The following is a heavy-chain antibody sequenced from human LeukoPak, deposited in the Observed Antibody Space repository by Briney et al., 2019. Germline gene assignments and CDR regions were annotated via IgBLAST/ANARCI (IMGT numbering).Heavy chain of an antibody. CDR2: IYHSGST. CDR1: GGSISSGGYY. V-gene: IGHV4-30-2*01. J-gene: IGHJ4*02. Sequence: SQTLSLTCTVSGGSISSGGYYWSWIRQPPGKGLEWIGYIYHSGSTYYNPSLKSRVTISVDRSKNQFSLKLSSVTAADTAVYYCATNSGYSSPAPDYWGQGTLVTVSS. CDR3: ATNSGYSSPAPDY. D-gene: IGHD6-13*01.